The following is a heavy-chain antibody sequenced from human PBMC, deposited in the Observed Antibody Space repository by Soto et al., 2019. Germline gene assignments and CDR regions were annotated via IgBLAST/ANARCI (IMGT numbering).Heavy chain of an antibody. CDR1: GASIRSSY. Sequence: ETLSLTCTVSGASIRSSYWSFIRQAPGKGLEWIGFVHYTGSTNYNPSLKGRVTISVDTSKNQFSLRLTSVTAADTAVYYCARGYYDSNGQSNTFDIWGQGTMVTVSS. CDR2: VHYTGST. D-gene: IGHD3-22*01. CDR3: ARGYYDSNGQSNTFDI. V-gene: IGHV4-59*01. J-gene: IGHJ3*02.